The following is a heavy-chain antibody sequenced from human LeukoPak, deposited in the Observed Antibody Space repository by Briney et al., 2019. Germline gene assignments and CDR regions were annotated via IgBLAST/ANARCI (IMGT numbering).Heavy chain of an antibody. J-gene: IGHJ6*03. CDR2: I. D-gene: IGHD4-17*01. CDR1: GFTVSTYY. Sequence: TTGGSLRLSCAASGFTVSTYYMTWVRQAPGKGLEWVSSIKGRFTISRDNAKNSLYLQMNSLRVEDTAVYYCVRKSYGDFLDYDYHLDVWGKGTTVTVSS. V-gene: IGHV3-69-1*01. CDR3: VRKSYGDFLDYDYHLDV.